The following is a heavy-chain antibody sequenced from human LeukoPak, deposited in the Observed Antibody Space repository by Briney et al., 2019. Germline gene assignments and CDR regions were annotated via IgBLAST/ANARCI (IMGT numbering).Heavy chain of an antibody. D-gene: IGHD5-18*01. V-gene: IGHV4-34*01. CDR1: GGSFSGYY. CDR3: ARLKIQLWHYDAFDI. Sequence: PSETLSFTCAVYGGSFSGYYWSWIRQPPGKGLEWIGEINHSGSTSYNPSLKSRVTISVDTSKNQFSLKLSSVTAADTAVYYCARLKIQLWHYDAFDIWGHGTMVTVSS. J-gene: IGHJ3*02. CDR2: INHSGST.